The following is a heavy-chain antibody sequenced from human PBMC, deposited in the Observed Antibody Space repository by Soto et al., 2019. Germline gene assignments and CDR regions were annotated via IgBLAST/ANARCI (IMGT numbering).Heavy chain of an antibody. V-gene: IGHV4-31*03. J-gene: IGHJ4*02. Sequence: QVQLQESGPGLVKASQTLSLICSVSGESISSGGYYWSWIRHHPGKGLEWIGYLYDSESAYYNPSLKSRVTISLDTSKSHCAMKLCFVTAADTAVYYCARASSSSSAADYWGPGTLVTVSS. CDR2: LYDSESA. CDR3: ARASSSSSAADY. D-gene: IGHD6-6*01. CDR1: GESISSGGYY.